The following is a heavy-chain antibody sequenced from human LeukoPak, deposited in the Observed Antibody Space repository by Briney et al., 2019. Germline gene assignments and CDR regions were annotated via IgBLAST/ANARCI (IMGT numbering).Heavy chain of an antibody. D-gene: IGHD6-19*01. CDR1: GFTFSSYA. V-gene: IGHV3-23*01. Sequence: GGSLRLSCAASGFTFSSYAMSWVRQAPGKGLECVSSIIGSGGSTYYADSVKGRFTISRDNYKTTLYLQMNSLRAEDTAVYYCAKDREYSSGCNWFDPWGQGTLVTVSS. CDR2: IIGSGGST. J-gene: IGHJ5*02. CDR3: AKDREYSSGCNWFDP.